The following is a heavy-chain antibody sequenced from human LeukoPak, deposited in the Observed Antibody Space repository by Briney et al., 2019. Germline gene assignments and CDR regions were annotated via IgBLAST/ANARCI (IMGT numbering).Heavy chain of an antibody. CDR3: AKDLMDPIGDYYYYGMDV. V-gene: IGHV3-9*01. D-gene: IGHD2-8*01. J-gene: IGHJ6*02. Sequence: PGRSLRLSCAASGFTFDDYAMHWVRQAPGKGLEWVSGISWNSGSIGYADSVKGRFTISRDNAKNSLYLQMNSLRAEDTALYYCAKDLMDPIGDYYYYGMDVWGQGTTVTVSS. CDR2: ISWNSGSI. CDR1: GFTFDDYA.